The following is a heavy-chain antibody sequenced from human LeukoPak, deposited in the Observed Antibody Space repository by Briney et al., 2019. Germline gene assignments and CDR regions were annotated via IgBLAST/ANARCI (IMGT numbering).Heavy chain of an antibody. D-gene: IGHD4-23*01. CDR3: ARDRAMTTVIKQSDWYFDL. CDR2: ISPYNGNT. Sequence: ASVKVSCKASGYIFSNFFSSYGISWVRQAPGQGLEWMGWISPYNGNTKYAQKFQGRVTMTRDTSTSTVYMELSSLRSEDTAVYYCARDRAMTTVIKQSDWYFDLWGRGTLVTVSS. V-gene: IGHV1-18*01. CDR1: GYIFSNFFSSYG. J-gene: IGHJ2*01.